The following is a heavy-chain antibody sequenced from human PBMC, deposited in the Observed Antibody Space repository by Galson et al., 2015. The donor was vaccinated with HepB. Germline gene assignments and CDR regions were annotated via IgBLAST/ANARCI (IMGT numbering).Heavy chain of an antibody. Sequence: SLRLSCAASGFTFSSYAMSWVRQAPGKGLEWVSAISGSGGSTYYADSVKGRFTISRDNSKNTLYLQMNSLRAEDTAVYYCANKRGWGVDYYRGVWGKGTTVTVSS. V-gene: IGHV3-23*01. CDR2: ISGSGGST. D-gene: IGHD3-16*01. CDR1: GFTFSSYA. J-gene: IGHJ6*03. CDR3: ANKRGWGVDYYRGV.